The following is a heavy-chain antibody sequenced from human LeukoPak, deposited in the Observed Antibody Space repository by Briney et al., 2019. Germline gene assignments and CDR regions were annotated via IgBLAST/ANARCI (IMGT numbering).Heavy chain of an antibody. CDR3: ARGGYCSSSICYSLNAFDI. J-gene: IGHJ3*02. D-gene: IGHD2-2*01. Sequence: PGGSLRLSCAASGFTFSSHEMNWVRQAPGKGLEWVSYISSSGTTIYYADSVKGRFTISRDNAKNSLYLQMNSLRAGDTAVYYCARGGYCSSSICYSLNAFDIWGQGTMFTVSS. V-gene: IGHV3-48*03. CDR1: GFTFSSHE. CDR2: ISSSGTTI.